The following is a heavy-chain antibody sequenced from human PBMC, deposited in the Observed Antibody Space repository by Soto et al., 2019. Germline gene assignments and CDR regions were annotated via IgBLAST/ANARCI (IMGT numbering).Heavy chain of an antibody. CDR1: GYIFTSYS. V-gene: IGHV1-3*04. J-gene: IGHJ5*02. D-gene: IGHD2-2*01. CDR2: INTDNGKT. CDR3: ARAGNCTSTTCFSGWLDP. Sequence: QVQLVQSGAEVKKPGASVKVSCKAFGYIFTSYSIHWVHQAPGQRLEWMGWINTDNGKTRDSQKFQDRVTLTRDTSANTAYTEVSSLKPEDTAVYYCARAGNCTSTTCFSGWLDPWGQGTLVTVSS.